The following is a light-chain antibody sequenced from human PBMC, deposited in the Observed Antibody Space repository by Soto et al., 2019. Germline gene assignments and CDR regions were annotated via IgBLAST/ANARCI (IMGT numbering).Light chain of an antibody. CDR1: QSFSSNY. Sequence: EIVLTQSPGTLSLSPGERATLSCRASQSFSSNYLAWYQQKPGQAPRILIYGATTRATGIPDGFSGSESGTDFTLTISRLEPEDSAVYYCQQYSSVWTFGQGTKVDIK. CDR3: QQYSSVWT. V-gene: IGKV3-20*01. J-gene: IGKJ1*01. CDR2: GAT.